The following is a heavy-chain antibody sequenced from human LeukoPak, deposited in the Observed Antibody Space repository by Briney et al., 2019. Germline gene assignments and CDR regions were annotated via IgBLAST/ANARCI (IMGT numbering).Heavy chain of an antibody. CDR3: ATASGYARFDY. D-gene: IGHD5-12*01. Sequence: GGSLRLSCAASGFTFSSYATNWVRQAPGKGLEWVSIVSGDNTYYADSVKGRFTISRDNSRNTLYLQMNSLRAEDTAVYYCATASGYARFDYWGQGTLVTVSS. CDR2: VSGDNT. CDR1: GFTFSSYA. J-gene: IGHJ4*02. V-gene: IGHV3-23*01.